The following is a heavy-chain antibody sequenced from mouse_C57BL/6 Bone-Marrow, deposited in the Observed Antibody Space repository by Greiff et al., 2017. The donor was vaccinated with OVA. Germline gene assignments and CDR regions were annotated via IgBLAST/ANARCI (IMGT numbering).Heavy chain of an antibody. CDR2: INPYNGGT. V-gene: IGHV1-19*01. D-gene: IGHD4-1*01. CDR1: GYTFTDYY. Sequence: VQLKQSGPVLVKPGASVKMSCKASGYTFTDYYMNWVKQSHGKSLEWIGVINPYNGGTSYNQKFKGKATLTVDKSSSTAYMELNSLTSEDSAVYYCANLTGSSWFAYWGQGTLVTVSA. J-gene: IGHJ3*01. CDR3: ANLTGSSWFAY.